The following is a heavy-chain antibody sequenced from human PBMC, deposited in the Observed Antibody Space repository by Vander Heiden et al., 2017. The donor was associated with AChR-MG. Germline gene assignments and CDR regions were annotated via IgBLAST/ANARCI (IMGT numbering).Heavy chain of an antibody. CDR1: GFSLNTYGVG. V-gene: IGHV2-5*02. J-gene: IGHJ4*02. CDR2: IFSDDHK. Sequence: QITLKESGPTLVKPTQTLTLTCTYSGFSLNTYGVGVGWIRQPPGKALEWLALIFSDDHKRYSPSLKDRLTITKDTSKNQVALTLTNVDPVDTATYFCAHTEWLGLELDKFDYWGQGTLVTVSS. D-gene: IGHD1-7*01. CDR3: AHTEWLGLELDKFDY.